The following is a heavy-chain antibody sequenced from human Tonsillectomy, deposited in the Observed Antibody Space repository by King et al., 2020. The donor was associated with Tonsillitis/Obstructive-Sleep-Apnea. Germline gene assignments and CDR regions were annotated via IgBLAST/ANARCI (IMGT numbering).Heavy chain of an antibody. J-gene: IGHJ4*02. CDR3: ANRSTSYYYDSSCYYPMDY. D-gene: IGHD3-22*01. CDR2: ISYDGSNK. V-gene: IGHV3-30*18. CDR1: GFTFSSYG. Sequence: VQLVASGGGVVQPGRSLRLSCAASGFTFSSYGMHWVRQAPGKGLGWVSVISYDGSNKYYADFVKGRFTISRDHSKNKLYLQMNSLRAEETAVYYCANRSTSYYYDSSCYYPMDYLGQGTLVTVSS.